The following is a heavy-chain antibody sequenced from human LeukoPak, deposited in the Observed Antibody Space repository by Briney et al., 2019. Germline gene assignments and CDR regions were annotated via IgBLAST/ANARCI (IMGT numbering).Heavy chain of an antibody. Sequence: AGGSLRLSCAASGFTVSSNYMSWVRQAPGKGLEWVSYISSRSGYIYYADSLKGRFTISRDNAKNSLYLQMNSLRAEDTAVYFCARDAAGYSSIYDAFDIWGQGTLVTVSS. J-gene: IGHJ3*02. D-gene: IGHD6-13*01. CDR2: ISSRSGYI. CDR3: ARDAAGYSSIYDAFDI. V-gene: IGHV3-21*01. CDR1: GFTVSSNY.